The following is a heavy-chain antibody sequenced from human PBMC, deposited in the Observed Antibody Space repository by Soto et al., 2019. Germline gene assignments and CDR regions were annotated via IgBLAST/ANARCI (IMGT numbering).Heavy chain of an antibody. Sequence: GGSLRLSCAASGFTFSSYGMHWVRQAPGKGLEWVAVIWYDGSNKYYADSVKGRFTISRDNSKNTLYLQMNSLRAEDTAVYCCARDYDYVWGIKVCYGMDVWGQGTTVTVSS. CDR3: ARDYDYVWGIKVCYGMDV. CDR2: IWYDGSNK. V-gene: IGHV3-33*01. J-gene: IGHJ6*02. CDR1: GFTFSSYG. D-gene: IGHD3-16*01.